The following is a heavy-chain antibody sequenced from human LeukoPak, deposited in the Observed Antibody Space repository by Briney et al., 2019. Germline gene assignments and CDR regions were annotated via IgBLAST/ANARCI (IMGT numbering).Heavy chain of an antibody. D-gene: IGHD3-3*01. J-gene: IGHJ4*02. CDR1: GFTFSSYA. Sequence: GGSLRLSCAASGFTFSSYAMHWVCQAPGKGLEWVAVISYDGSNKYYADSVKGRFTISRDNSRNTLYLQMNSLRAEDTAVYYCATQEWLDYWGQGTLVTVSS. CDR3: ATQEWLDY. V-gene: IGHV3-30*04. CDR2: ISYDGSNK.